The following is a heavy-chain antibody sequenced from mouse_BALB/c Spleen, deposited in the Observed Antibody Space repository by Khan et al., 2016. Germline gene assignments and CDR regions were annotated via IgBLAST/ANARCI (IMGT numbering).Heavy chain of an antibody. V-gene: IGHV5-6-5*01. J-gene: IGHJ4*01. CDR3: ARGDYDRRYYYSRDY. CDR1: GFTFSSYV. Sequence: EVELVESGGGLVKPGGSLKLSCAASGFTFSSYVMSWVRQTPEKRLEWVASISTGGDIYYPDSVKGRFTISRDNARNILYLQMASLRSEDTAMYYCARGDYDRRYYYSRDYWGQGTSVTVSS. CDR2: ISTGGDI. D-gene: IGHD2-4*01.